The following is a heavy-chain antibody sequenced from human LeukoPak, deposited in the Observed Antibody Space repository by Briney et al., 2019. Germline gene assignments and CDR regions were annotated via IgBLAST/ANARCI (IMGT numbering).Heavy chain of an antibody. CDR3: ARKVATKTNYMDV. CDR1: GGSISSYY. Sequence: SETLSLTCTVSGGSISSYYWSWIRQPPGKGLEWIGYIYYSGSTNYNPSLKSRVTISVDTSKNQFSLKLSSVTAEDTAVYYCARKVATKTNYMDVWGKGTTVTISS. CDR2: IYYSGST. J-gene: IGHJ6*03. V-gene: IGHV4-59*01. D-gene: IGHD5-12*01.